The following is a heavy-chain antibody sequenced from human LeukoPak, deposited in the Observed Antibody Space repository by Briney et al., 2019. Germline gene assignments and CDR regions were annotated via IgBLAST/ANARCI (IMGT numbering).Heavy chain of an antibody. CDR1: GFTFTSSA. D-gene: IGHD2-15*01. CDR2: IVVGSGNT. J-gene: IGHJ5*02. V-gene: IGHV1-58*01. Sequence: SVKVSCKASGFTFTSSAVQWVRQARGQRLEWIGWIVVGSGNTNYAQKFQERVTMTRNTSISTAYMELSSLRSEDTAVYYCARGDCSGGSCLGDPWGQGTLVTVSS. CDR3: ARGDCSGGSCLGDP.